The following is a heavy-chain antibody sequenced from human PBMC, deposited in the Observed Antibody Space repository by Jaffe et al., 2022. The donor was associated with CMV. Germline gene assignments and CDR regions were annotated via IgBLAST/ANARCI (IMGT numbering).Heavy chain of an antibody. D-gene: IGHD1-26*01. Sequence: EVQLVESGGGLLQPGRSLRLSCTTSGYIFGDFAMSWVRQAPGKGLEWLSIIRSITYGSGTTDYAASVKDRFTISRDDSKSIAYLEMNSLESDDTAVYYCTRARHKSGDLAFDIWGQGTMVTVSS. CDR2: IRSITYGSGTT. CDR3: TRARHKSGDLAFDI. V-gene: IGHV3-49*04. J-gene: IGHJ3*02. CDR1: GYIFGDFA.